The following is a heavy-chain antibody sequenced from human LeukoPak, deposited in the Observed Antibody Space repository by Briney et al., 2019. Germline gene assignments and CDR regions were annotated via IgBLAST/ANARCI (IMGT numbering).Heavy chain of an antibody. Sequence: SETLSLTCAVSGYSIKNGYYWAWIRQPPGKGLEWIGSIHHSGTTYYNPSVKSSVTISVDTSKHQVSLKLRSVTAADTAVYYCARSYCSSTSCYIYWFGPWGQGTLVTVSS. CDR2: IHHSGTT. CDR1: GYSIKNGYY. V-gene: IGHV4-38-2*01. D-gene: IGHD2-2*02. J-gene: IGHJ5*02. CDR3: ARSYCSSTSCYIYWFGP.